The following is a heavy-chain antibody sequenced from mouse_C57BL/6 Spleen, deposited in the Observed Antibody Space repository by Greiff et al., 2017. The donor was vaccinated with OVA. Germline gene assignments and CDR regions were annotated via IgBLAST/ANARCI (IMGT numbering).Heavy chain of an antibody. Sequence: QVQLQQPGAELVKPGASVKLSCKASGYTFTSYWMQWVKQRPGPGLEWIGEIDPSDSYATYNQQFMGKATFTVDTSSSTAYMQLSSLTSEDAAVYYCARKLGLDAMDYWGQGTSVTVSS. CDR3: ARKLGLDAMDY. D-gene: IGHD4-1*01. CDR2: IDPSDSYA. V-gene: IGHV1-50*01. J-gene: IGHJ4*01. CDR1: GYTFTSYW.